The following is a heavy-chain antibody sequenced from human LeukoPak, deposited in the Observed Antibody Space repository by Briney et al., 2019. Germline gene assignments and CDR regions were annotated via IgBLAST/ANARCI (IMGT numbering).Heavy chain of an antibody. CDR1: GFTFSIYG. CDR2: IWFDGSNK. J-gene: IGHJ5*02. Sequence: PGGSLRLSCAASGFTFSIYGMHWDRQAPGKGLEWVAFIWFDGSNKYYADSVKGRFTISRDNSKNTLYLQMNSLRAEDTAVYYCASRGITGTTSYNYFDPWGQGTLVTVSS. D-gene: IGHD1-7*01. V-gene: IGHV3-30*02. CDR3: ASRGITGTTSYNYFDP.